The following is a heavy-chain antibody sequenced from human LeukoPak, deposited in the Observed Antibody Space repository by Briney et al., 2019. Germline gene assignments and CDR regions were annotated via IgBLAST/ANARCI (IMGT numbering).Heavy chain of an antibody. CDR3: IVFGDSNH. J-gene: IGHJ5*02. D-gene: IGHD4-17*01. CDR1: VFAFSNHE. CDR2: IHTSGDT. V-gene: IGHV3-23*01. Sequence: GGSLRLSCTTSVFAFSNHEMTWVRQAPGKGLEWVSAIHTSGDTCYADSVKGRFTISRDTSKNTLYLQINSLRVEDTAVYYCIVFGDSNHWGQGTLVTVSS.